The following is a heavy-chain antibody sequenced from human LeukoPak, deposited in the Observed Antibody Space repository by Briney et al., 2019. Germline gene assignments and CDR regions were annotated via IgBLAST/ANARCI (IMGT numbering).Heavy chain of an antibody. CDR2: ISYSGST. CDR1: GGSISSGYYY. J-gene: IGHJ6*03. CDR3: APVGATGYYYYYMDV. Sequence: PSETLSLTCSVSGGSISSGYYYWGWIRQPPGKGLEWIGSISYSGSTYYNPSLKSRVTISVDTSKNQFSLKLSSVTAADTAVYYCAPVGATGYYYYYMDVWGKGTTVTVSS. D-gene: IGHD1-26*01. V-gene: IGHV4-39*01.